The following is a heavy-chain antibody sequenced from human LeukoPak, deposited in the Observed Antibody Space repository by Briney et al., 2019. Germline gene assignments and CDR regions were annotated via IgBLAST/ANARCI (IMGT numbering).Heavy chain of an antibody. V-gene: IGHV4-39*02. CDR3: AREVVVAATRSFPLYYYYYMDV. CDR1: GGSISSSSYY. J-gene: IGHJ6*03. Sequence: SETLSLTCTVSGGSISSSSYYWGWIRQPPGKGLEWIGSIYYSGSTYYNPSLKSRVTISVDTSKNQFSLKLSSVTAADTAVYYCAREVVVAATRSFPLYYYYYMDVWGKGTTVTVSS. CDR2: IYYSGST. D-gene: IGHD2-15*01.